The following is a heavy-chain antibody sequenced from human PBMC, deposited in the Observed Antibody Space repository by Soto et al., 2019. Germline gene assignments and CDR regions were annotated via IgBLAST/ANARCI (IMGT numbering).Heavy chain of an antibody. J-gene: IGHJ4*02. CDR3: ARGPIVLMVYALYYFDY. D-gene: IGHD2-8*01. Sequence: GGSLRLSCAASGFTFSSYSMSWVRQAPGKGLEWVSYISSSSSTIYYADSVKGRFTISRDNAKNSLYLQMNSLRDEDTAVYYCARGPIVLMVYALYYFDYWGQGTLVTVSS. CDR2: ISSSSSTI. V-gene: IGHV3-48*02. CDR1: GFTFSSYS.